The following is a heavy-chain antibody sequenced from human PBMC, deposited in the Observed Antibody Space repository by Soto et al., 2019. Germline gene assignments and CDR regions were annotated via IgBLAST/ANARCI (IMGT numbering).Heavy chain of an antibody. D-gene: IGHD6-19*01. CDR1: GFTSSSSA. Sequence: PGGSLRLSCAASGFTSSSSAMSWVRQAPGRGLEWVSAISGSGGSTYYADSVKGRFTISRDNSKNTLYLQMNNLRAEDTAVYYCAKDCYSSGWHPVPRYYGMDVWGQGTTVTVSS. V-gene: IGHV3-23*01. CDR2: ISGSGGST. J-gene: IGHJ6*02. CDR3: AKDCYSSGWHPVPRYYGMDV.